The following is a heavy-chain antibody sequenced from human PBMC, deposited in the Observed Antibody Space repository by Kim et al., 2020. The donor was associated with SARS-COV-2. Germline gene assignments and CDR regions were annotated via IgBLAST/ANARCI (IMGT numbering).Heavy chain of an antibody. CDR3: ATGSSWYRPFDY. V-gene: IGHV1-24*01. D-gene: IGHD6-13*01. Sequence: NYAQKFQGRVTMTEDTSTDTAYMELSSLRSEDTAVYYCATGSSWYRPFDYWGQGTLVTVSS. J-gene: IGHJ4*02.